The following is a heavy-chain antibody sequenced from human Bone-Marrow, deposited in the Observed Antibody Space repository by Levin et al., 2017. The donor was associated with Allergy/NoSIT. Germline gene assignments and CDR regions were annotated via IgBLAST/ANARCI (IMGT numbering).Heavy chain of an antibody. Sequence: GGSLRLSCAASGFTFSDYYMSWIRQAPGKGLEWVSYITGGSSTIYYADSVKGRFTISRDNANNSVFLQMNSLRAEDMAVYYCARFTNGLYYGMDVWGQGTTVTVSS. V-gene: IGHV3-11*01. CDR2: ITGGSSTI. CDR1: GFTFSDYY. CDR3: ARFTNGLYYGMDV. D-gene: IGHD2-8*01. J-gene: IGHJ6*02.